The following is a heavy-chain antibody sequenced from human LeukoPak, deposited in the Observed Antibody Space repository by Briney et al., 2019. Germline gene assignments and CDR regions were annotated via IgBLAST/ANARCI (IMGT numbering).Heavy chain of an antibody. D-gene: IGHD1-14*01. CDR3: AKDTTGTSTPPRFDY. CDR2: ISWNSGSI. Sequence: GRSLRLSCAASGFTFDDYAMHWVRQAPGKGLEWVSGISWNSGSIGYADSVKGRFTISRDNAKNSLYLQLNSLRAEDTALYYCAKDTTGTSTPPRFDYWGQGTLVTVSS. CDR1: GFTFDDYA. V-gene: IGHV3-9*01. J-gene: IGHJ4*02.